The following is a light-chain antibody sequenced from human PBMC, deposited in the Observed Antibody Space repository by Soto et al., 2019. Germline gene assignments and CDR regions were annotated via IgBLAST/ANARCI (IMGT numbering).Light chain of an antibody. J-gene: IGKJ2*01. CDR1: QSVSSN. V-gene: IGKV3-15*01. Sequence: EIVMTQSPATLSVSPGERATLSCRASQSVSSNLAWYQQKPGQAPRLLIYGASTRATGIPARFSGSGSGTELTLAISSLQCEEFAVYYCQEYNDWPPRYTFGQGTKLEIK. CDR3: QEYNDWPPRYT. CDR2: GAS.